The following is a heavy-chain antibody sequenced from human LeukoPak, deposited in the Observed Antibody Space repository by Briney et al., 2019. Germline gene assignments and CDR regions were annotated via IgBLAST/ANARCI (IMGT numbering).Heavy chain of an antibody. J-gene: IGHJ4*02. V-gene: IGHV1-2*06. CDR1: GYTFTGYY. CDR3: ARDISQLWYFDY. Sequence: ASVKVSCKASGYTFTGYYMHWVRQAPGQGLEWMGRINPNSGGTNYAQKFQGRVTMTRDTSISTAYMELSSLRSEDTAAYYCARDISQLWYFDYWGQGTLVTVSS. D-gene: IGHD5-18*01. CDR2: INPNSGGT.